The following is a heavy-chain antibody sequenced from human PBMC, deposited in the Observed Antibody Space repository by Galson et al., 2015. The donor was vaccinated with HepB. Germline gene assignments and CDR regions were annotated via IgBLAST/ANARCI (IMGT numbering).Heavy chain of an antibody. CDR2: IYYTGNT. J-gene: IGHJ5*02. D-gene: IGHD5-24*01. V-gene: IGHV4-30-4*01. CDR3: SRGIDAYKLGNL. Sequence: TLSLTCTVSGGSISGGSSYWSWIRQPPGKGLEWIASHIYYTGNTYYNPSLQSRVIISVDTSKNQLSLELSSVTAADTAMYFCSRGIDAYKLGNLWGQGTLVTVSS. CDR1: GGSISGGSSY.